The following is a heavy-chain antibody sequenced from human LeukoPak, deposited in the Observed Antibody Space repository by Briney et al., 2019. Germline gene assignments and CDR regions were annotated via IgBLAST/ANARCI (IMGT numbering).Heavy chain of an antibody. Sequence: GGSLRLSCAASGLAFSSYAMSWVRQAPGKGLEWVSAISGSGTTYYADSVKGRFTISRDNSKNTLYLQMNTLRAEDTAVYYCAKAYSNYAANSYYFDYWGQGTLVTVSS. CDR1: GLAFSSYA. D-gene: IGHD4-11*01. CDR2: ISGSGTT. CDR3: AKAYSNYAANSYYFDY. J-gene: IGHJ4*02. V-gene: IGHV3-23*01.